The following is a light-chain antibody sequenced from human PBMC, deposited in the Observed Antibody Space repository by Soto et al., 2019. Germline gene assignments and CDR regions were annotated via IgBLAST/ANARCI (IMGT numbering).Light chain of an antibody. Sequence: QSVLTQPPSASGTPGQRVTISCSGSSSNIGSNYLYWYQQLPGTAPKLLIYRNNQRPPGVPDRFSGSKSGTSASLAISGLRSEDEADYYCAAWDDSLSGYVFGTGSKVTVL. J-gene: IGLJ1*01. CDR2: RNN. CDR3: AAWDDSLSGYV. V-gene: IGLV1-47*01. CDR1: SSNIGSNY.